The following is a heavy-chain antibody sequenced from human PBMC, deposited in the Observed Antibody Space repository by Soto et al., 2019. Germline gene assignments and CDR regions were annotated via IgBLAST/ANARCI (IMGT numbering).Heavy chain of an antibody. CDR1: GFSFFNYW. J-gene: IGHJ6*02. CDR2: ITSDGSST. CDR3: ARVAGRCVSTACELYGMDV. V-gene: IGHV3-74*01. D-gene: IGHD2-2*01. Sequence: EVQLVESGGGLVQPGGSLRLTCAASGFSFFNYWMHWVRQAPGQGPVWVSHITSDGSSTTYADSVKGRFTISRDNARNTLYLQLNSLRVEDTAVYYCARVAGRCVSTACELYGMDVWGQGTTVTVSS.